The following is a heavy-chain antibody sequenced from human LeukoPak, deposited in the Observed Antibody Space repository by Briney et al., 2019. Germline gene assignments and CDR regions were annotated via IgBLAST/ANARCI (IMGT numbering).Heavy chain of an antibody. CDR1: GYTFTSYD. Sequence: WASVKVSCKASGYTFTSYDINWVRQATGQGLEWMGWMNPNSGNTGYAQKFQGRVTITRNTSISTAYMELSSLRSEDTAVYYCARVPSQLLWFGEFKGDAFDIWGQGTMVTVSS. V-gene: IGHV1-8*03. D-gene: IGHD3-10*01. J-gene: IGHJ3*02. CDR3: ARVPSQLLWFGEFKGDAFDI. CDR2: MNPNSGNT.